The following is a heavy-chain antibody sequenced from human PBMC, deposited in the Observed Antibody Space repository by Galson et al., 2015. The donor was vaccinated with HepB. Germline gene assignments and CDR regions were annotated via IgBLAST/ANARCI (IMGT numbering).Heavy chain of an antibody. J-gene: IGHJ4*02. V-gene: IGHV3-48*02. CDR3: ATVRGYSYGYDY. Sequence: SLRISCAASGFTFSSSIMNWVRQAPGEGLEWVSYISISSSTIYYADSVKGRFTISRDNAKNSLYLQMNSLRDDDTAVYYCATVRGYSYGYDYWGQGTLVTVSS. CDR1: GFTFSSSI. CDR2: ISISSSTI. D-gene: IGHD5-18*01.